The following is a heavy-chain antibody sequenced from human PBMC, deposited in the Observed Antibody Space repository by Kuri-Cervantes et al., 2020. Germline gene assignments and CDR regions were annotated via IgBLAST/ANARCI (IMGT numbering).Heavy chain of an antibody. D-gene: IGHD3-9*01. J-gene: IGHJ4*02. V-gene: IGHV3-7*01. CDR1: GFTFSSYE. CDR3: ARDRGDDWALVGH. CDR2: IKQDGSEK. Sequence: GGSLRLSCAASGFTFSSYEMNWVRQAPGKGLEWVANIKQDGSEKYYVDSVKGRFTISRDNAKNSLYLQMNSLRDEDTALYYCARDRGDDWALVGHWGQGTLVTVSS.